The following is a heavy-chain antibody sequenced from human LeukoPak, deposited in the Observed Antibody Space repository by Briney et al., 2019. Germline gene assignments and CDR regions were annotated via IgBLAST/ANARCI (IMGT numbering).Heavy chain of an antibody. V-gene: IGHV1-8*02. CDR1: GYTFTGYY. J-gene: IGHJ4*02. CDR3: ARGLSRY. CDR2: MNPNSGNT. Sequence: ASVKVSCKASGYTFTGYYMHWVRQAPGQGLEWMGWMNPNSGNTGYAQKFQGRVTMTRNTSISTAYMELSSLRSEDTAVYYCARGLSRYWGQGTLVTVSS.